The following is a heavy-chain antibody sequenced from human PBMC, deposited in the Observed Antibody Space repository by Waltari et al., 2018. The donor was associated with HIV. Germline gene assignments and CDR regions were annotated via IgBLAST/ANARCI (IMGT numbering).Heavy chain of an antibody. Sequence: QLKLLQSGPRLVKPSETLSLTCSVSGASISSRTYYLGWIRQPPAKRLQYRGSMYYSGTTYDNPSLNSRLTLAADTSKNQFSLRLNSVTAADTAVYYCARHYAWFDILTGSPPTYYFDSWGPGSLVTVS. D-gene: IGHD3-9*01. V-gene: IGHV4-39*01. J-gene: IGHJ4*02. CDR2: MYYSGTT. CDR1: GASISSRTYY. CDR3: ARHYAWFDILTGSPPTYYFDS.